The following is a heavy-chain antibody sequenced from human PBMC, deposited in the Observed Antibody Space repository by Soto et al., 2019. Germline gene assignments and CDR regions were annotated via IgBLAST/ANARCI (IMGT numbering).Heavy chain of an antibody. V-gene: IGHV3-21*06. J-gene: IGHJ5*02. CDR2: IGSSSSYI. CDR3: AREVDAAAFDP. CDR1: GFTFSSSS. D-gene: IGHD2-2*01. Sequence: EVQLVESGGGLVKPGGSLRLSCAASGFTFSSSSLSWVRQAPGKGPEWVSCIGSSSSYISYADSVKDRFTISRDNAKNTLYLRLNILRVDDTAMYYCAREVDAAAFDPWGQGTLVTVSS.